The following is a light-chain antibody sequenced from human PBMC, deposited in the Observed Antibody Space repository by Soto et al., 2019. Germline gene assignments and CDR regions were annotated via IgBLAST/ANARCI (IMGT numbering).Light chain of an antibody. Sequence: SYELTQPPSVSVAPGQTATITCGGNNIESKSVHWYQQRPGQAPVLVVYDDSDRPSGIPERISGSNSDNTATLIISRVEAGDEAAYYCQVWDSSVEHVVFGGGTKLTVL. CDR3: QVWDSSVEHVV. CDR1: NIESKS. V-gene: IGLV3-21*02. J-gene: IGLJ2*01. CDR2: DDS.